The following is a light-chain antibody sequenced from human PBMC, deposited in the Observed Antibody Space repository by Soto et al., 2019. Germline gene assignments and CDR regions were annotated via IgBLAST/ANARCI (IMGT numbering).Light chain of an antibody. CDR2: GAS. CDR1: QSVSSSY. CDR3: HQET. V-gene: IGKV3-20*01. Sequence: EIVLTQSPGTLSLSPGERATLSCRASQSVSSSYLAWYQQKPGQAPRLLIYGASSRATGIPDRFSGSGSGTDFTLTISRLEPEDFAVYYCHQETFGPGTKVDI. J-gene: IGKJ3*01.